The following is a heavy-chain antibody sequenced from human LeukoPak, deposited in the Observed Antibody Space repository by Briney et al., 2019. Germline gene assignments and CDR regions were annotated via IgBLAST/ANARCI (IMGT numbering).Heavy chain of an antibody. D-gene: IGHD1-26*01. CDR2: ISGSGGST. CDR1: GFTFSSYA. CDR3: AKGPAEWELPSIDY. Sequence: GGSLRLSCAASGFTFSSYAMSWVRQAPGKGLEWVSAISGSGGSTYYADSVKGRFTISRDNSKNTLYLQMNSLRAEDTAVYYCAKGPAEWELPSIDYWGQGTLVTVSS. J-gene: IGHJ4*02. V-gene: IGHV3-23*01.